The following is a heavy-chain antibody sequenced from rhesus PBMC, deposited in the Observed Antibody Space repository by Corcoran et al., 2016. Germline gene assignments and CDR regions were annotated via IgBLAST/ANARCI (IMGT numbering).Heavy chain of an antibody. D-gene: IGHD5-12*01. CDR2: IGGYSSYP. V-gene: IGHV3-115*02. CDR3: ARRQLPFGGLDS. J-gene: IGHJ6*01. CDR1: GFTFSGYG. Sequence: EVQLAESGGGLVQPGGSLRLPWAASGFTFSGYGMQGVRQAPVHALDVVSVIGGYSSYPQYEDAVKGRFTISRDNAKNSLSLQMSSLGAEDTAVYYCARRQLPFGGLDSWGQGVVVTVSS.